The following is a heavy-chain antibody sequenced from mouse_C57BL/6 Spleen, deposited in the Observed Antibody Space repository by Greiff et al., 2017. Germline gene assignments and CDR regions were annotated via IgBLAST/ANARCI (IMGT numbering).Heavy chain of an antibody. V-gene: IGHV1-81*01. CDR1: GYTFTSYG. CDR2: IYPRSGNT. J-gene: IGHJ2*01. CDR3: ARWIYDGYYPYYFDY. Sequence: VQLQQSGAELARPGASVKLSCKASGYTFTSYGISWVKQRTGQGLEWIGEIYPRSGNTYYNEKFKGKATLTADKSSSTAYMELRSLTSEDSAVYFCARWIYDGYYPYYFDYWGQGTTLTVSS. D-gene: IGHD2-3*01.